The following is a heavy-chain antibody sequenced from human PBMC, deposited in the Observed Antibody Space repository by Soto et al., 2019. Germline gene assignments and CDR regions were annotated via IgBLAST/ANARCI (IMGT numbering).Heavy chain of an antibody. Sequence: QVQLQESGPGLVKPSQTLSLTCTVSGGSISSGGYYWSWIRQHPGKGLEWIGYIYYSGSTYYNPSLKSRVTISVDTSKNQFSLKLSSVTAADTAVYYCAREFANPGFWSGYSDYWGQGTLVTVSS. V-gene: IGHV4-31*03. D-gene: IGHD3-3*01. CDR2: IYYSGST. CDR1: GGSISSGGYY. J-gene: IGHJ4*02. CDR3: AREFANPGFWSGYSDY.